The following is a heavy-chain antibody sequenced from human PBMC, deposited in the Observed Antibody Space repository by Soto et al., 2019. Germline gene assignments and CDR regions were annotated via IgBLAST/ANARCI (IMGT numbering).Heavy chain of an antibody. V-gene: IGHV3-33*01. J-gene: IGHJ4*02. D-gene: IGHD1-26*01. CDR3: ARDGGGSSFYYFDY. CDR1: GFTFSSYG. CDR2: IWYDGSTK. Sequence: QVQVVESGGGVVQPGRSLRLSCAASGFTFSSYGMHWVRQAPGKGLEWVAVIWYDGSTKYYADSVKGRFIMSRDNSKNTLYLQMNSLRAEDSAVYYCARDGGGSSFYYFDYWGQGTLVTVSS.